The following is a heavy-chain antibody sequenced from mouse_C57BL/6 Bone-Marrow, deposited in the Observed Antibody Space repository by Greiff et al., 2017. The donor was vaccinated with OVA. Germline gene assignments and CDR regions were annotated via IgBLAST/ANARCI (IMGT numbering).Heavy chain of an antibody. J-gene: IGHJ3*01. Sequence: VQLQQPGAELVMPGASVKLSCKASGYTFTSYWMHWVKQRPGQGLEWIGEIDPSDSYTNYNQKFKGKSTLTVDKSSSTAYMRLSSLTSEDSAVYYCASPWFAYWGQGTLVTVSA. CDR1: GYTFTSYW. CDR3: ASPWFAY. V-gene: IGHV1-69*01. CDR2: IDPSDSYT.